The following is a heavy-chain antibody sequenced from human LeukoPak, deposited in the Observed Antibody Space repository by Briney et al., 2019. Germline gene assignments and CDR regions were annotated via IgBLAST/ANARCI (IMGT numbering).Heavy chain of an antibody. V-gene: IGHV3-66*04. CDR2: IYSGGST. CDR3: ARHDWFDP. CDR1: GFTFSSYA. J-gene: IGHJ5*02. Sequence: GGSLRLSCAASGFTFSSYAMHWVRQAPGKGLEWVSVIYSGGSTYYAGSVKGRFTISRDNSKNMLYLQMNSLRAEDTAVYYCARHDWFDPWGQGTLVTVSS.